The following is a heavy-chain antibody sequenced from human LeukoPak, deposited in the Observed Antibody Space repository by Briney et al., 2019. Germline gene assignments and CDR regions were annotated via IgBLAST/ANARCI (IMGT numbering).Heavy chain of an antibody. CDR2: INHSGST. J-gene: IGHJ3*02. CDR1: GGSFSGYY. D-gene: IGHD6-19*01. CDR3: ATHSSGWYTGRAFDI. Sequence: SSETLSLTCAVYGGSFSGYYWSWIRQPPGKGLEWIGEINHSGSTNYNPSLKSRVTISVDTSKNQFSLKLSSVTAADTAVYYCATHSSGWYTGRAFDIWGQGTMVTVSS. V-gene: IGHV4-34*01.